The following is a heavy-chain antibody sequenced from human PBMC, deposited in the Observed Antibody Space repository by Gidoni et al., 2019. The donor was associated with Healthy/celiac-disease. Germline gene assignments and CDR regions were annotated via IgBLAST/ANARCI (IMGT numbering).Heavy chain of an antibody. J-gene: IGHJ4*02. D-gene: IGHD1-26*01. CDR2: LYSGGST. CDR1: GFTVSSNY. CDR3: ARGGKGLDY. V-gene: IGHV3-53*04. Sequence: EVQLVDSGGGLVPPGGSLRLSCAAYGFTVSSNYMSWVRQGPGKGLEWVSVLYSGGSTYYADSVKGRFTISRHNSKNTRYLQMNSLRAEDTAVYYCARGGKGLDYWGQGTLVTVSS.